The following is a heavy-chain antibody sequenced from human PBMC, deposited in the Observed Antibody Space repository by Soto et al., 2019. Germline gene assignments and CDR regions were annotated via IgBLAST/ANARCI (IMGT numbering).Heavy chain of an antibody. Sequence: SETLSLTCTVSGGSISSYYWSWIRQPPGKGLDLFWYIYYSGSTNYNPSLKSRVTISVDTSKNQFSLKLSSVTAADTAVYYCARERIAAAGARGAFDIWGQGTMVTVSS. CDR3: ARERIAAAGARGAFDI. V-gene: IGHV4-59*01. CDR2: IYYSGST. D-gene: IGHD6-13*01. CDR1: GGSISSYY. J-gene: IGHJ3*02.